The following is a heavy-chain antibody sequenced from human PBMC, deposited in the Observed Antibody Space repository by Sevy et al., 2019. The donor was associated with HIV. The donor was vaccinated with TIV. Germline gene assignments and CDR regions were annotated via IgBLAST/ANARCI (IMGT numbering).Heavy chain of an antibody. D-gene: IGHD3-10*01. J-gene: IGHJ4*02. Sequence: GGSLRLSCAASGFTFSNYFMNWVRQAPGKGLEWVSSISSGSSYIFYADSLKRRFTISRDNAKNSLYLHMNSLRAEDTAVYYCARGDYYGSLYYFDYWGPGTLVTVSS. CDR3: ARGDYYGSLYYFDY. V-gene: IGHV3-21*01. CDR1: GFTFSNYF. CDR2: ISSGSSYI.